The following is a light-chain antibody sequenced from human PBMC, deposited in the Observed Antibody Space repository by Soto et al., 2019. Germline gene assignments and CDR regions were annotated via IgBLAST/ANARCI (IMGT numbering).Light chain of an antibody. Sequence: DIVMTQSPDSLAVSLGERATINCKASQSVLNRSNNKNCLGWFQQKPGQPPKLLIYWASTRESGVPDRFSGSGSGTDFTLTISSLQAEDVAVYYCQQYSNTTRTFGQGTKVDIX. CDR1: QSVLNRSNNKNC. V-gene: IGKV4-1*01. J-gene: IGKJ1*01. CDR3: QQYSNTTRT. CDR2: WAS.